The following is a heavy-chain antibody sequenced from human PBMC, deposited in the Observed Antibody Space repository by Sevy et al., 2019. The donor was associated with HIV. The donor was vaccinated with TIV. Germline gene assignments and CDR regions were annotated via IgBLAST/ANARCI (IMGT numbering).Heavy chain of an antibody. J-gene: IGHJ5*02. V-gene: IGHV3-15*07. D-gene: IGHD4-17*01. CDR2: IKTKTDYGTP. CDR1: GFTISNAW. CDR3: TTAPPDYSNWFDP. Sequence: GGSLRLSCAASGFTISNAWMNWVRQAPGKGLEWVGRIKTKTDYGTPDYAAPVKGRFTISRDDSKNTLYLQMNSLQTEDTAMYYCTTAPPDYSNWFDPWGQGTLVTVSS.